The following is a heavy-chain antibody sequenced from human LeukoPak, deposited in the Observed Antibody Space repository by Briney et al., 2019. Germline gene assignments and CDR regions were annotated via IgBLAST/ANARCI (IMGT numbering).Heavy chain of an antibody. CDR2: ISSSSSYI. CDR1: GFTFSSHS. CDR3: ARDPTTVVTLLSDY. Sequence: PGGSLRLSCAASGFTFSSHSMTWVRQAPGKGLEWVSSISSSSSYISYVDSVKGRFTISRDNAKNTLYLQMNSLRAEDTPVYYCARDPTTVVTLLSDYWGEGSLVTVSS. J-gene: IGHJ4*02. V-gene: IGHV3-21*01. D-gene: IGHD4-23*01.